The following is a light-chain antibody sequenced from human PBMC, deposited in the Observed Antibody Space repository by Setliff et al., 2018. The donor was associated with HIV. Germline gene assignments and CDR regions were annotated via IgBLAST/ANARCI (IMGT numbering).Light chain of an antibody. V-gene: IGLV2-14*03. CDR1: SSDIGTHDR. CDR2: DVI. CDR3: MSYLSTNSYV. Sequence: QSVLAQPATVSGTPGQSITISCTGSSSDIGTHDRVSWYQQRPDGGPRLIIYDVIHRPSGVPHRFSGSKSGNTASLTISGLQTEDEADYYCMSYLSTNSYVFGTGTKV. J-gene: IGLJ1*01.